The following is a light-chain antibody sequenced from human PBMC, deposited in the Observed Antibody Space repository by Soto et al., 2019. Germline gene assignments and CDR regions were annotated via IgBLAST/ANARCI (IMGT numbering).Light chain of an antibody. CDR2: EVS. CDR3: SSYTSSSTLLYL. Sequence: QTVVTQPASVSGSPGQSITISCTGTSSDVGGYNYVSWYQQHPGKAPKLMIYEVSNRPSGVSNRFSGSKSGNTASLTISGLQAEDEADYYCSSYTSSSTLLYLFGTGTKLTVL. J-gene: IGLJ1*01. CDR1: SSDVGGYNY. V-gene: IGLV2-14*01.